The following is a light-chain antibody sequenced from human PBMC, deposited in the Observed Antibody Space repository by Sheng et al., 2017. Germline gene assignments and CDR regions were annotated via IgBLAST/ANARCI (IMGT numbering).Light chain of an antibody. CDR2: AAS. CDR1: QDIKTY. Sequence: DIQMTQSPSTLSASVGDGVTITCQASQDIKTYLNWYQQKPGKAPNLLIHAASSLEAGVPSRFSGSGSGTDFTFTISSLQPEDIATYYCQQYDTLITFGGGTKVEIK. CDR3: QQYDTLIT. J-gene: IGKJ4*01. V-gene: IGKV1-33*01.